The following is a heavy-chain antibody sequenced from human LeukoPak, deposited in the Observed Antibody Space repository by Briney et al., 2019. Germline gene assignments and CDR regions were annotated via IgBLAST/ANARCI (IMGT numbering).Heavy chain of an antibody. Sequence: GASVKVSCKASGGTFISYAISWVRQAPGKGLEWMGGIIHIFGTANYVQKFLGRVTITADESTITAYMELSSLRSEYTAVYDCASTLLYVSVNNFDYWGQGTLVTVSS. V-gene: IGHV1-69*01. D-gene: IGHD3-10*01. CDR3: ASTLLYVSVNNFDY. CDR2: IIHIFGTA. CDR1: GGTFISYA. J-gene: IGHJ4*02.